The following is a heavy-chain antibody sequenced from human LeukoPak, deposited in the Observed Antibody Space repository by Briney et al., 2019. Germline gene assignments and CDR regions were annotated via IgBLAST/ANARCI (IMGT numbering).Heavy chain of an antibody. CDR2: IYYSGST. CDR1: GGSISSYY. CDR3: ARGADSSGYYSTFYFDY. Sequence: SETLSLTCAVSGGSISSYYWNWIRQPPGKGLEWIGYIYYSGSTNYNPSLKSRVTISVDTSKNQFSLKLSSVTAADTAVYYCARGADSSGYYSTFYFDYWGQGTLVTVSS. D-gene: IGHD3-22*01. J-gene: IGHJ4*02. V-gene: IGHV4-59*01.